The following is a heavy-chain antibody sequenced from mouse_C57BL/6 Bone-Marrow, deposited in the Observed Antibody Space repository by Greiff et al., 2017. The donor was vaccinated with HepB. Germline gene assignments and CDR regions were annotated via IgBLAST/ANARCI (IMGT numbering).Heavy chain of an antibody. Sequence: VQLQQSGPVLVKPGASVKMSCKASGYTFTDYYMNWVKQSHGKSLEWIGVINPYNGGTSYNQKFKGKATLTVDKSSSTAYMELNSLTSEDSAVYYCARCRYYGTWYFDVWGTGTTVTVSS. CDR2: INPYNGGT. V-gene: IGHV1-19*01. CDR3: ARCRYYGTWYFDV. CDR1: GYTFTDYY. D-gene: IGHD1-1*01. J-gene: IGHJ1*03.